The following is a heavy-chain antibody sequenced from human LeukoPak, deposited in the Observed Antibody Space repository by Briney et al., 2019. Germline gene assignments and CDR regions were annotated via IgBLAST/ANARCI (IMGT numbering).Heavy chain of an antibody. V-gene: IGHV3-21*01. D-gene: IGHD1-26*01. J-gene: IGHJ4*02. Sequence: GGSLRLSCAASGFTFSSYEMNWVRQAPGKGLEWVSSISSSSSYIYYADSVKGRFTISRDNAKNSLYLQMNSLRAEDTAVYYCARDLRREWELHNYFDYWGQGTLVTVSS. CDR3: ARDLRREWELHNYFDY. CDR2: ISSSSSYI. CDR1: GFTFSSYE.